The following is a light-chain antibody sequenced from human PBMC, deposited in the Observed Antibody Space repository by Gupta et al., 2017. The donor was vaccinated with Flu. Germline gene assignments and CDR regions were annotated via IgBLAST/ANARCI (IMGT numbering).Light chain of an antibody. V-gene: IGKV1-5*03. Sequence: DIQMTQSPFTLSASIGDRVTITCRASQSISSWLAWYQQKPGKAPKVLIYKASTLESGVPSRFSGSGSGTEFTLTISSLQPDDSATYYCQHDNGYPLTFGGGTKVEI. CDR3: QHDNGYPLT. CDR1: QSISSW. J-gene: IGKJ4*01. CDR2: KAS.